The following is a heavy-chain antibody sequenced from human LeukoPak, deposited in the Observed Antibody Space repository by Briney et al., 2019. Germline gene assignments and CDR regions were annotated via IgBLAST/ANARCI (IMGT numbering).Heavy chain of an antibody. CDR1: GFTFSSYG. J-gene: IGHJ6*02. CDR2: IWYDGSNK. Sequence: GGSLRLSCAASGFTFSSYGMHWVRQAPGEGLEWVAVIWYDGSNKYYADSVKGRFTISRDNSKNTLYLQMNSLRAEDTAVYYCARGGYSSSSLYYYYYGMDVWGQGTTVTVSS. V-gene: IGHV3-33*01. D-gene: IGHD6-6*01. CDR3: ARGGYSSSSLYYYYYGMDV.